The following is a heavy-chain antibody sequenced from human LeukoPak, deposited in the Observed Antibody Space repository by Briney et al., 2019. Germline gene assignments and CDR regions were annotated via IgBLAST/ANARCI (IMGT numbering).Heavy chain of an antibody. CDR1: GFRFDDYA. CDR2: ISWSRVSI. J-gene: IGHJ3*02. CDR3: AKRKAGGYALDI. V-gene: IGHV3-9*01. Sequence: GGSLRLSCAALGFRFDDYAMYWVRQAPGKGLEWVSGISWSRVSIGYADSVKGRFTISRDNAKTSLYLQMNSLKAEDTALYYCAKRKAGGYALDIWGEGTMVTVSS. D-gene: IGHD3-16*01.